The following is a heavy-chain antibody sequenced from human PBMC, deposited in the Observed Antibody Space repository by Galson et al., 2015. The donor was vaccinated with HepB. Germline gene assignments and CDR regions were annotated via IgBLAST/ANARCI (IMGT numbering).Heavy chain of an antibody. V-gene: IGHV3-23*01. D-gene: IGHD6-19*01. Sequence: SLRLSCAASGFTFNNYAMSWVRQAPGKGLEWVSTISGSGGSTYYADSVKGRFTISRDNAKNTLYLQMNSLRAEGTALYYCVNKGGWTDYWGQGTLVTVSS. CDR1: GFTFNNYA. CDR2: ISGSGGST. J-gene: IGHJ4*02. CDR3: VNKGGWTDY.